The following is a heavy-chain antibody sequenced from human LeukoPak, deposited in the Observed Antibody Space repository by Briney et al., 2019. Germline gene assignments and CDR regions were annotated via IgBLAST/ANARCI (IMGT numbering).Heavy chain of an antibody. CDR2: IIPIFGTA. V-gene: IGHV1-69*13. J-gene: IGHJ3*02. CDR1: GGTFSSYA. CDR3: ARDDSSSSHVADAFDI. D-gene: IGHD6-6*01. Sequence: ASVKVSCKASGGTFSSYAISWVRQAPGQGLEWMGGIIPIFGTANYAQKFQGRVTITADESTSTAYMELSSLGSEDTAVYYCARDDSSSSHVADAFDIWGQGTMVTVSS.